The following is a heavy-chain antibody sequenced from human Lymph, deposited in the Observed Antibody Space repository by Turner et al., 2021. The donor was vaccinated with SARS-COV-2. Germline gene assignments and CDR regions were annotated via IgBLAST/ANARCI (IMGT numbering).Heavy chain of an antibody. D-gene: IGHD1-20*01. CDR3: ARDVTGPLGY. CDR2: IILLLDIA. J-gene: IGHJ4*02. V-gene: IGHV1-69*10. CDR1: GGTCSSYS. Sequence: QVLLVQSWAEVKKPGSSVKVSCKASGGTCSSYSISWVRHAAGQGLEWMGVIILLLDIANDEQKYQGRVTITEDKSTSAAYMELSSLRSEDTAVYDWARDVTGPLGYWGQGTLVTVSS.